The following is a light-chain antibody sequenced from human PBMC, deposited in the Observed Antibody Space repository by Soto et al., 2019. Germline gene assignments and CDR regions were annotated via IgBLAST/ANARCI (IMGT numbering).Light chain of an antibody. CDR1: QSISSY. CDR3: QQSYSTPFT. Sequence: DSQMTQSPYSLSASVGDRVTITCRASQSISSYLNWYQQKPGKAPKLLIYAASSLQSGVPSRFSGSGSGTDFTLTISSLQPEDFASYYCQQSYSTPFTVGPGTKVDIK. V-gene: IGKV1-39*01. CDR2: AAS. J-gene: IGKJ3*01.